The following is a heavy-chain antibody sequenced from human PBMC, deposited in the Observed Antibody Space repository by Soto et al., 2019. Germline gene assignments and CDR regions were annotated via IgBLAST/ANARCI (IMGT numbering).Heavy chain of an antibody. CDR1: VFPFFDSY. D-gene: IGHD2-15*01. Sequence: SLRLSFAGSVFPFFDSYLSWIRQAPGKGLEWLSYISPGSRYPAYADSVKGRFTISRDNAKRSLYLQMMSLTAEDTAIYYCVRGGGGGLFDPWGQGTMVTVSS. J-gene: IGHJ5*02. CDR2: ISPGSRYP. CDR3: VRGGGGGLFDP. V-gene: IGHV3-11*06.